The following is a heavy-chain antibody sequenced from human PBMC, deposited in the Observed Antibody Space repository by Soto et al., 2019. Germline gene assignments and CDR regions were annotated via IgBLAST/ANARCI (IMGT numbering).Heavy chain of an antibody. J-gene: IGHJ6*03. CDR1: GFTFSSYN. Sequence: EVQLVESGGGLVQPGGSLRLSCAASGFTFSSYNMNWVRQAPGKGLEWISDISLSSSTIFYADSVKGRFTISRDNAKNSLYLQMNSLRAEDTAVYYCAIDSRNYYYYMAVWGKGTTVTVSS. CDR2: ISLSSSTI. CDR3: AIDSRNYYYYMAV. V-gene: IGHV3-48*01.